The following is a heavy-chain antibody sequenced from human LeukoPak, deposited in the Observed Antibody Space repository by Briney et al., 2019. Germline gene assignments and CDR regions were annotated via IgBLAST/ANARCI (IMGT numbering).Heavy chain of an antibody. J-gene: IGHJ4*02. Sequence: GGSLRLSCAASGFTISFYWMSWVRQAPGKGLEWVANINQVASEKNYVDSVKGRFTISRDNSKNTVHLQMNSLRAEDTAVYYCATHDYGDYRHGYWGQGILVTVSS. D-gene: IGHD4-17*01. CDR3: ATHDYGDYRHGY. CDR1: GFTISFYW. V-gene: IGHV3-7*05. CDR2: INQVASEK.